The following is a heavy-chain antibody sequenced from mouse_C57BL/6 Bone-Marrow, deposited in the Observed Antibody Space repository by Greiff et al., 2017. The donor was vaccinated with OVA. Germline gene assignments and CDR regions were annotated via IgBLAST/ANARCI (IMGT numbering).Heavy chain of an antibody. CDR3: ARSIGQLRLRAWFAY. CDR1: GYSFTDYN. J-gene: IGHJ3*01. V-gene: IGHV1-39*01. D-gene: IGHD3-2*02. Sequence: EVQLQQSGPELVKPGASVKISCKASGYSFTDYNMNWVKQSNGKSLEWIGVINPNYGTTSYNQKFKGKATLTVDQSSSTAYMQLNSLTSEDSAVYYCARSIGQLRLRAWFAYWGQGTLVTVSA. CDR2: INPNYGTT.